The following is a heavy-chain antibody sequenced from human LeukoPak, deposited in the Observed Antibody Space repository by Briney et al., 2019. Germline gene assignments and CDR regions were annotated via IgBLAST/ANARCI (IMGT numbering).Heavy chain of an antibody. CDR3: ARDGGDNWNEE. J-gene: IGHJ4*02. CDR1: GFTFDDHG. V-gene: IGHV3-20*04. CDR2: INWNGGST. Sequence: GGSLRLSCAASGFTFDDHGMSWVRQAPGKGLEWVSGINWNGGSTGYADSVKGRFTISRDNAKNSLYLQMNSLRAEDTALYYCARDGGDNWNEEWGQGTLVTVSS. D-gene: IGHD1-1*01.